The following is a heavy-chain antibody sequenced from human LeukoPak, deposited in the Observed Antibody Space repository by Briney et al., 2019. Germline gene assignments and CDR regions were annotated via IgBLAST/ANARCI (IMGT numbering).Heavy chain of an antibody. CDR2: INPSGGST. V-gene: IGHV1-46*01. Sequence: ASVKVSCKASGYTFTSYYMHWVRQAPGQGLEWMGIINPSGGSTSYAQKFQGRVTMTRDMSTSTVYMELSSLRSEDTAVYYCARGLLYYYDSSGYQSPFDYWGQGTLVTVSS. D-gene: IGHD3-22*01. CDR3: ARGLLYYYDSSGYQSPFDY. CDR1: GYTFTSYY. J-gene: IGHJ4*02.